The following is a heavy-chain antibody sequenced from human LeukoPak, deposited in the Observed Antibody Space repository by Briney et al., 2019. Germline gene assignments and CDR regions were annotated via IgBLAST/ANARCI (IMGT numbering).Heavy chain of an antibody. J-gene: IGHJ4*02. D-gene: IGHD6-19*01. Sequence: SETLSLTCAVSGYSISSGYYWGWIRQPPGKGLEWIGSIYYSGSTYYNPSLKSRVTISVDTSKNQFSLKLSSVTAADTAVYYCASLLEVASSGDWGQGTLVTVSS. CDR2: IYYSGST. CDR3: ASLLEVASSGD. CDR1: GYSISSGYY. V-gene: IGHV4-38-2*01.